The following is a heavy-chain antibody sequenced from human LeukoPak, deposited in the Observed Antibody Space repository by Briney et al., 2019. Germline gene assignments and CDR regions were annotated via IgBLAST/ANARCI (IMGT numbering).Heavy chain of an antibody. CDR2: ISSSSSTI. CDR3: ARDRRRSGYGE. V-gene: IGHV3-48*01. D-gene: IGHD5-12*01. J-gene: IGHJ4*02. Sequence: PGGSLRLSCAASGFTFSSYSMNWVRQAPGKGLEWVSYISSSSSTIYYADSVKGRFTISRDNAKNSLYLQMNSLRAEDTAVYYCARDRRRSGYGEWGQGTLVTVSS. CDR1: GFTFSSYS.